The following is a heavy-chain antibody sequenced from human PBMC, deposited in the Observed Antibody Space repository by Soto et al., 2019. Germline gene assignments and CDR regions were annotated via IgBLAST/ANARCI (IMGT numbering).Heavy chain of an antibody. V-gene: IGHV3-30*18. CDR3: AKSDSGYDSRPFDY. Sequence: GGSLRLSCAASGFTFSSYGMHWVRQAPGKGLEWVAVISYDGSNKYYADSVKGRFTISRDNSKNTLYLQMNSLRAEDTAVYYCAKSDSGYDSRPFDYWGQGTLVTVSS. CDR2: ISYDGSNK. J-gene: IGHJ4*02. CDR1: GFTFSSYG. D-gene: IGHD5-12*01.